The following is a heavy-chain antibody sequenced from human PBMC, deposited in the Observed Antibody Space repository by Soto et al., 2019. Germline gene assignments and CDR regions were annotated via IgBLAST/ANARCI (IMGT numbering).Heavy chain of an antibody. Sequence: TLSLTCSVSGGSIKSGDHYWIWIRQPPGKGLEWIGYIYYRGSTYYNPSLKSRVIISVDTSKNQFSLNLTSLNAADSAAYFCARDLVECACEEICQYCGMDVWGQGTTAPVCS. D-gene: IGHD2-8*02. CDR3: ARDLVECACEEICQYCGMDV. V-gene: IGHV4-30-4*01. J-gene: IGHJ6*02. CDR1: GGSIKSGDHY. CDR2: IYYRGST.